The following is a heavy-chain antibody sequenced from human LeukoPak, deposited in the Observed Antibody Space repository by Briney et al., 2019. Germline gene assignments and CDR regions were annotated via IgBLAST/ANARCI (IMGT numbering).Heavy chain of an antibody. D-gene: IGHD2-15*01. CDR1: GGSISSYY. V-gene: IGHV4-59*01. Sequence: SETLSLTCTVSGGSISSYYWSWIWQPPGKGLEWIGYIYYSGSTNYNPSLKSRVTISVDASKNQFSLKLSSVTAADTAVYYCARDREGYCSGGSCYGRVYNWFDPWGQGTLVTVSS. CDR3: ARDREGYCSGGSCYGRVYNWFDP. J-gene: IGHJ5*02. CDR2: IYYSGST.